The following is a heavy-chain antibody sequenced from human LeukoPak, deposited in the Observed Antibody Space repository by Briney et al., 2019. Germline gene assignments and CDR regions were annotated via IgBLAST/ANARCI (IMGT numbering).Heavy chain of an antibody. Sequence: PSQTLSLTCTVSGGSISSGGYYRSWIRQPPGKGLEWIGYIYHSGSTYYNPSLKSRVTISVDRSKNQFSLKLSSVTAADTAVYYCARGYSYGYSFDYWGQGTLVTVSS. CDR3: ARGYSYGYSFDY. D-gene: IGHD5-18*01. J-gene: IGHJ4*02. CDR2: IYHSGST. V-gene: IGHV4-30-2*01. CDR1: GGSISSGGYY.